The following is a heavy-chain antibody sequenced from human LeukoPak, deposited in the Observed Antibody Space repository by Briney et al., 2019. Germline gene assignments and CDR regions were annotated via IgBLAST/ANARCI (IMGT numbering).Heavy chain of an antibody. D-gene: IGHD2-8*02. CDR1: GFTFSNYW. Sequence: PGGSLRLSCAASGFTFSNYWMHWVRQAPGKGLVWVSRINSDGSNTNYADSVKGRFTISRDNAKNTLYLQMNSLRAEDTAVYYYARRGTSTGGFDIWGQGTMVTISS. J-gene: IGHJ3*02. CDR3: ARRGTSTGGFDI. V-gene: IGHV3-74*01. CDR2: INSDGSNT.